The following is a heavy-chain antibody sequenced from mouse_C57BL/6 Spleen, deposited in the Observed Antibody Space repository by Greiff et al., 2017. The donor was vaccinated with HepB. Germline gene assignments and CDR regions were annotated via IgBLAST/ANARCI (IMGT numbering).Heavy chain of an antibody. D-gene: IGHD4-1*01. CDR3: ARANWGEDY. Sequence: VQLQQPGAELVMPGASVKLSCKASGYTFTSYWMHWVKQRPGQGLEWIGEIDPSDSYTNYNQKFKGKSTLTVDKSSSTADMQRSSLTSEDSAVYYCARANWGEDYWGQGTTLTVSS. V-gene: IGHV1-69*01. J-gene: IGHJ2*01. CDR2: IDPSDSYT. CDR1: GYTFTSYW.